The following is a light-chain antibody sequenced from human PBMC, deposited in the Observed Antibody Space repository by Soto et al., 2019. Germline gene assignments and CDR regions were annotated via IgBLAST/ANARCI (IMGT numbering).Light chain of an antibody. Sequence: QSVLTQPASVSGSPGQSIIVSCTGTNSDVGRYDHVSWLQHSPGKAPKVVIYDVNNRPSGVSNRFSGSKSDNTAALTISGLQAEDEGDYYCCSYAGDGVVCGGGTKSPS. CDR2: DVN. CDR3: CSYAGDGVV. J-gene: IGLJ2*01. CDR1: NSDVGRYDH. V-gene: IGLV2-23*02.